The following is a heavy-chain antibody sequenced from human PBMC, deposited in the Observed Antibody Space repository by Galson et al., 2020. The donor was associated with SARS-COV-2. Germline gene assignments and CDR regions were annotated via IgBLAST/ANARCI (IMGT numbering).Heavy chain of an antibody. CDR2: ISFDGSNK. J-gene: IGHJ6*02. D-gene: IGHD3-10*01. CDR1: GFTFSSYG. CDR3: AKDRLAWFGESLSVGYGMDV. V-gene: IGHV3-30*18. Sequence: QAGGSLRLSCAASGFTFSSYGVHWVRQAPGKGLEWVAVISFDGSNKYYADSVKGRFTISRDNSKNTLYLQMNSLRAEDTALYHCAKDRLAWFGESLSVGYGMDVWGQGTTVTVAS.